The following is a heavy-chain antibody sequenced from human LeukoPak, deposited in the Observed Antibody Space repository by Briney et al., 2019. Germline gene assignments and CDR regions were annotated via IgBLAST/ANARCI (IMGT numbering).Heavy chain of an antibody. J-gene: IGHJ3*02. CDR3: ASKVAGAFDI. Sequence: PGGSLRLSCAASGFTFSKYWMSWVRQAPGKGLEWVANITEDGNEKYYVDSVKGRFTISRDNSKNTLYLQMNSLRAEDTAVYYCASKVAGAFDIWGQGTMVTVSS. CDR1: GFTFSKYW. V-gene: IGHV3-7*01. CDR2: ITEDGNEK. D-gene: IGHD2-15*01.